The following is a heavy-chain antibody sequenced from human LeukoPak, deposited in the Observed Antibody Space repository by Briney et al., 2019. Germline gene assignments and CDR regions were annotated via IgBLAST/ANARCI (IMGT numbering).Heavy chain of an antibody. J-gene: IGHJ4*02. CDR1: GFSLSTSGVG. V-gene: IGHV2-5*02. CDR2: NYWDDDK. D-gene: IGHD3-22*01. CDR3: AHSGGYYYDSSGYPLFDS. Sequence: SGPTLVKPTQTLTLTCTFSGFSLSTSGVGVGWIRQPPGKALEWLALNYWDDDKRYSPSLKSRLTITKDTSKNQVVLTMTNMDPVDTATYYCAHSGGYYYDSSGYPLFDSWGQGTLVTVSS.